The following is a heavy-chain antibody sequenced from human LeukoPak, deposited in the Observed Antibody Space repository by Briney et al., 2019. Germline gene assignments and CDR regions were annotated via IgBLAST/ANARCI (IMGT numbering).Heavy chain of an antibody. J-gene: IGHJ4*02. CDR1: GFTFDDYA. D-gene: IGHD3-16*02. CDR2: SSWNSGSI. V-gene: IGHV3-9*01. CDR3: AKGRHDYVWGSYRSFFDY. Sequence: PGRSLRLSCAASGFTFDDYAMHWVRQAPGKGLERVSGSSWNSGSIGYAVSVKGRCTISRDNAKNSLSMQMNSLRAEDTALYYCAKGRHDYVWGSYRSFFDYWGQGTLVTVSS.